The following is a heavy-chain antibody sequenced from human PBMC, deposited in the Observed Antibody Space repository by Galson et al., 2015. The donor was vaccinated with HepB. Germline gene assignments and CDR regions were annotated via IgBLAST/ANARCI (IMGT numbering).Heavy chain of an antibody. J-gene: IGHJ5*01. CDR3: AREGGRFGEFDS. Sequence: SLRLSCAASGFTFSSSAMSWVRQTPGKWLEWVTAISGDASRTYYADSVKGRFTISRDNSKNTLYLQMNSLRVEDTAIYYCAREGGRFGEFDSWGQGTQVTVSS. D-gene: IGHD3-10*01. V-gene: IGHV3-23*01. CDR1: GFTFSSSA. CDR2: ISGDASRT.